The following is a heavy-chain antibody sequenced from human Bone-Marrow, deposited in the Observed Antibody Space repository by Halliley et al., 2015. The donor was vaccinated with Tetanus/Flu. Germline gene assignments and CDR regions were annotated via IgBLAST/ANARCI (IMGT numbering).Heavy chain of an antibody. CDR1: GFTFSDSP. J-gene: IGHJ4*02. V-gene: IGHV3-73*01. Sequence: SLRLSCAASGFTFSDSPLHWVRQASGKGLEWVGRIRTKANNFATAYAASVKGRFTISRDDSKNTAYLRMNNLKTEDTAVYYCSSTPYCNRGACFSGDWGQGTLVTVSS. D-gene: IGHD2-15*01. CDR3: SSTPYCNRGACFSGD. CDR2: IRTKANNFAT.